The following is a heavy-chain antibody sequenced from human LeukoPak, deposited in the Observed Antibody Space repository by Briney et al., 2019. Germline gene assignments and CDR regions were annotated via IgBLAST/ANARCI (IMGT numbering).Heavy chain of an antibody. V-gene: IGHV3-23*01. CDR2: ISGSGGST. Sequence: GGSLRLSCAASGVTFSSYAMSWVRQAPGKGLEWVSAISGSGGSTYYADSVKGRFTISRDNSKNSLYLQMNSLRAEDTAVYYCARDLRLVLDVWGQGTTVTVSS. J-gene: IGHJ6*02. CDR3: ARDLRLVLDV. D-gene: IGHD5/OR15-5a*01. CDR1: GVTFSSYA.